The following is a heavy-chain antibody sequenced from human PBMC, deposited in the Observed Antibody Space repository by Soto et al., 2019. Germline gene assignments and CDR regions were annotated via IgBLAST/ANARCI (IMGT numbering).Heavy chain of an antibody. J-gene: IGHJ4*02. D-gene: IGHD5-18*01. V-gene: IGHV3-49*03. CDR3: AREWANTPMVTLDY. CDR2: IRNKHYGGTT. CDR1: GFTFGDYG. Sequence: GGSLRLSCTTSGFTFGDYGMSWFRQAPGKGLEWVAYIRNKHYGGTTEHAASVKGRFTISRDDSKSIAYLQMNSLRTEDTAIYYCAREWANTPMVTLDYWGQGTLVTVSS.